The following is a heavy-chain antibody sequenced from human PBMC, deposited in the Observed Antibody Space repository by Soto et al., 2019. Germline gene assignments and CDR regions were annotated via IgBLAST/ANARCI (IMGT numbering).Heavy chain of an antibody. CDR3: ILSFGVVPYFDY. V-gene: IGHV1-24*01. D-gene: IGHD3-3*01. Sequence: ASVKVSCKVSGYTLTELSMNWVRQAPGKGLEWMGGFDPEDGETIYAQKFQGRVTMTEDTSTDTAYMELSSLRSEDTAVYYCILSFGVVPYFDYWGQGTLVTVSS. CDR2: FDPEDGET. J-gene: IGHJ4*02. CDR1: GYTLTELS.